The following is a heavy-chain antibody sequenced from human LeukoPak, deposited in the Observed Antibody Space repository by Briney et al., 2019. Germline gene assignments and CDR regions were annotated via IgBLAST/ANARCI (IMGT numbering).Heavy chain of an antibody. CDR2: ISGDGGST. J-gene: IGHJ4*02. V-gene: IGHV3-43*02. CDR1: GFTFDDYA. D-gene: IGHD2-2*01. Sequence: PGGSLRLSCAASGFTFDDYAMHWFRQAPGKGLEWVSLISGDGGSTYYADSVKGRFTISRDNAKNSLYLQMNSLRGEDAALYYCARAGACSTTSCDGGIDYWGQGTLVTVSS. CDR3: ARAGACSTTSCDGGIDY.